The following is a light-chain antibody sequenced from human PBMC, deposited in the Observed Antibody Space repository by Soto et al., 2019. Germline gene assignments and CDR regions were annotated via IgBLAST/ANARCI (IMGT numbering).Light chain of an antibody. Sequence: QSALTQPPSASGSPGQSVSISCTGTSSDVGGYNHVSWFQQYPGKAPKLLIHEVNKRPSGVPDRFSGSKSGNTAALTVSGLEAEDEADYYCSSYGGSNNHVFGTGTKLTVL. CDR3: SSYGGSNNHV. CDR1: SSDVGGYNH. V-gene: IGLV2-8*01. J-gene: IGLJ1*01. CDR2: EVN.